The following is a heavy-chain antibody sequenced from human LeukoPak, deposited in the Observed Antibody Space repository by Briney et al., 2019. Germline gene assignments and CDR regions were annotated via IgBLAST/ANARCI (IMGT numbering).Heavy chain of an antibody. Sequence: GGSLRLSCAASGFTFSSYAMNWVRQAPGKGLEWVGRIKSKNVGGTTDYAAPVKGRFTISRDDSKNTVYLQMNSLKIEDTAVYYCTSHAAFDPWGQGTLVTVSS. CDR2: IKSKNVGGTT. CDR1: GFTFSSYA. J-gene: IGHJ5*02. CDR3: TSHAAFDP. V-gene: IGHV3-15*01.